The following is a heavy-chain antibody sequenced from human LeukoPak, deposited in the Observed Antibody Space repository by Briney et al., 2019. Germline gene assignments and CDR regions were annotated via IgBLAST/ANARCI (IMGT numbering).Heavy chain of an antibody. CDR3: AKDKPHDGYFDY. J-gene: IGHJ4*02. CDR2: ISWDGGST. V-gene: IGHV3-43*01. D-gene: IGHD3-16*01. CDR1: GFTFDDYT. Sequence: GGSLRLSCAASGFTFDDYTMHWVRQAPGKGLEWVSLISWDGGSTYYADSVKGRFTISRDNSKNSLYLQMNSLRTGDTASYYCAKDKPHDGYFDYWGQGTLVTVSS.